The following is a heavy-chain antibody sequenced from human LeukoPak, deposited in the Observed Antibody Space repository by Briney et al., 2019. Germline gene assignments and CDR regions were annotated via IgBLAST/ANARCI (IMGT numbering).Heavy chain of an antibody. D-gene: IGHD3-22*01. CDR2: IYYSGST. CDR1: GGSISSGGYY. J-gene: IGHJ4*02. CDR3: ASGRRYYYDSSGYCPFDY. V-gene: IGHV4-31*03. Sequence: SETLSLTCTVSGGSISSGGYYWSWIRQHPGKGLEWIGYIYYSGSTYYNPSLKSRVTISVDTSKNQFSLKLSSVTAADTAVYYCASGRRYYYDSSGYCPFDYWGQGTLVTVSS.